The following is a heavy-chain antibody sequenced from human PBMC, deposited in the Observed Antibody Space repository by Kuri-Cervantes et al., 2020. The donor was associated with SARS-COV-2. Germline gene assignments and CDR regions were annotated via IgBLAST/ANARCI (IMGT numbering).Heavy chain of an antibody. CDR1: GFTFSSYW. D-gene: IGHD2-15*01. Sequence: GESLKISCAASGFTFSSYWLSWVRQAPGEGLEWVANIKQDGSEKYYVDSVKGRFTISGDNAKNSLYLQMNSLRAEDTAVYYCARERAGYCSGGSCYRGGRFDYWGQGTLVTVSS. CDR2: IKQDGSEK. J-gene: IGHJ4*02. V-gene: IGHV3-7*01. CDR3: ARERAGYCSGGSCYRGGRFDY.